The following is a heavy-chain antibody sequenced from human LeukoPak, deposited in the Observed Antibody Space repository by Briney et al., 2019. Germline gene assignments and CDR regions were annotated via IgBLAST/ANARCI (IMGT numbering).Heavy chain of an antibody. Sequence: GGSLRLSCAASGFTFSSYEMNWVRQAPGKGLEWVSYSSSSGSTIYYADSVKGRFTISRDNAKNSLYLQMNSLRAEDTAVYYCAKDNLASPGFYMDVWGKGTTVTISS. J-gene: IGHJ6*03. V-gene: IGHV3-48*03. CDR1: GFTFSSYE. CDR3: AKDNLASPGFYMDV. D-gene: IGHD3-9*01. CDR2: SSSSGSTI.